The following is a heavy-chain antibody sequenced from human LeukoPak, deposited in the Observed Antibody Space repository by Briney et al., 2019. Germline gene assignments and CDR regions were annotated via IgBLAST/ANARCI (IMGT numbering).Heavy chain of an antibody. J-gene: IGHJ4*02. CDR2: IYSGGST. V-gene: IGHV3-53*01. D-gene: IGHD5-12*01. Sequence: PGGSLRLSCAASGFTFSSYGMHWVRQAPGKGLEWVSVIYSGGSTYYADSVKGRFTISRDNSKNTLYLQMNSLRAEDTAVYYCARAYGGYDEYWGQGTLVTVSS. CDR1: GFTFSSYG. CDR3: ARAYGGYDEY.